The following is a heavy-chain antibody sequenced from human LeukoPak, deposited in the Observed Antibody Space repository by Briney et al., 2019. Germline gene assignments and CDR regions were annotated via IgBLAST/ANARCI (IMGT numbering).Heavy chain of an antibody. D-gene: IGHD2-15*01. J-gene: IGHJ4*02. V-gene: IGHV3-30*04. CDR2: ISYDGSNK. Sequence: GGSLRLSCAASGFTFSSYAMHWVRQAPGKGLEWVAVISYDGSNKYYADSVKGRFTISRDNSKNTLYLQMNSLRAEDTAVYYCASNAGCSGGSCYLFADYWGQGTLVTVSS. CDR1: GFTFSSYA. CDR3: ASNAGCSGGSCYLFADY.